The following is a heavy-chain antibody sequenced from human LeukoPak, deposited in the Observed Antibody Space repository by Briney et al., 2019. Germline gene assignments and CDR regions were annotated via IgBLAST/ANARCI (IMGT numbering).Heavy chain of an antibody. CDR3: ARDRPGSGWYYFDS. J-gene: IGHJ4*02. Sequence: PGGSLRLSCAASGFTFSSYSMNWVRQAPGKGLEWVSFITSSSSTIHYVDSVKGRFTISRDNAKNSLYLQMNGLRAEDTAVYYCARDRPGSGWYYFDSWGQGTLVTVSS. CDR2: ITSSSSTI. V-gene: IGHV3-48*04. D-gene: IGHD6-19*01. CDR1: GFTFSSYS.